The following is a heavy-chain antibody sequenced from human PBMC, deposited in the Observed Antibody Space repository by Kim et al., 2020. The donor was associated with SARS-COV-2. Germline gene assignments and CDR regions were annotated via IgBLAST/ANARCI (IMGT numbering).Heavy chain of an antibody. V-gene: IGHV3-23*01. Sequence: ADAVKGRFTISRDNSKNTLYLPMNSLRAEDTAVYYCAKNDPYIVVVLFDIWGQGTMVTVSS. J-gene: IGHJ3*02. CDR3: AKNDPYIVVVLFDI. D-gene: IGHD2-2*01.